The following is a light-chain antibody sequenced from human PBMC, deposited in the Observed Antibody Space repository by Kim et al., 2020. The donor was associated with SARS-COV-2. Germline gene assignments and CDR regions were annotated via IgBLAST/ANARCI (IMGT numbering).Light chain of an antibody. CDR2: SNK. J-gene: IGLJ1*01. V-gene: IGLV1-44*01. CDR1: SSNMGSNT. CDR3: GAWDDGLNGYV. Sequence: QSVVSQPPSVSGTPGQRVTISCSGSSSNMGSNTVHWYQQIPGRAPKLLIYSNKKRPSGVPDRFSGAKSGTSASLAISGLQSEDEADYYCGAWDDGLNGYVFGTGTKVTVL.